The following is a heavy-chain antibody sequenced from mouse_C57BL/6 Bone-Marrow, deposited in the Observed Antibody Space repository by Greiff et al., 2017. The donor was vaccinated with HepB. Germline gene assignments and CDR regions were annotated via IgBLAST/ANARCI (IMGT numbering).Heavy chain of an antibody. CDR2: ISSGGSYT. Sequence: EVKLVESGGDLVKPGGSLKLSCAASGFTFSSYGMSWVRQTPDKRLEWVATISSGGSYTYYPDSVKGRFTISRDNAKNTLYLQMSSLKSEDIAMYYCARGGYAMDYWGQGTSVTVSS. V-gene: IGHV5-6*01. CDR3: ARGGYAMDY. J-gene: IGHJ4*01. CDR1: GFTFSSYG.